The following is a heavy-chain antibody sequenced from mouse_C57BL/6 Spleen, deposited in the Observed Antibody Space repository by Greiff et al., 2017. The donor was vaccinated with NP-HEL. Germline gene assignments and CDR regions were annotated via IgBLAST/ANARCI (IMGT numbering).Heavy chain of an antibody. J-gene: IGHJ3*01. D-gene: IGHD1-1*01. Sequence: EVMLVESGGGLVQPKGSLKLSCAASGFTFNTYAMHWVRQAPGKGLEWVARIRSKSSNYATYYADSVKDRFTISRDDSQSMLYLQMNNLKTEDTAMYYCVRVNYYGSSYEFAYWGQGTLVTVSA. V-gene: IGHV10-3*01. CDR1: GFTFNTYA. CDR2: IRSKSSNYAT. CDR3: VRVNYYGSSYEFAY.